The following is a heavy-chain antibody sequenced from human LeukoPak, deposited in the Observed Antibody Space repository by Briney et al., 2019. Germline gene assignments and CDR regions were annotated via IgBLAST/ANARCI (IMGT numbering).Heavy chain of an antibody. D-gene: IGHD6-6*01. J-gene: IGHJ5*02. CDR3: ARAAQYSSSGLWFDP. CDR1: GFTFGGYS. V-gene: IGHV4-34*01. CDR2: IYHSGST. Sequence: GSLTLSCAASGFTFGGYSMNWVRQAPGKGLEWIGEIYHSGSTNYNPSLKSRVTISVDTSKNQFSLKLSSVTAADTAVYYCARAAQYSSSGLWFDPWGQGTLVTVSS.